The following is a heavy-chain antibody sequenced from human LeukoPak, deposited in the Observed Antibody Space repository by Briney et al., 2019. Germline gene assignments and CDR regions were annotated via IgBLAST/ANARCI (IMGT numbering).Heavy chain of an antibody. D-gene: IGHD2-21*02. CDR2: ISAYNGNT. Sequence: ASVKVSCKASGGTFSSYGITWVRQAPGQGLEWMGWISAYNGNTNYAQKFQGRVTMTTDTSTNTAYMELGSLRSDDTAVYYCARDRSSLAVGDSRTSDYWGQGTLVTVSS. CDR1: GGTFSSYG. CDR3: ARDRSSLAVGDSRTSDY. J-gene: IGHJ4*02. V-gene: IGHV1-18*01.